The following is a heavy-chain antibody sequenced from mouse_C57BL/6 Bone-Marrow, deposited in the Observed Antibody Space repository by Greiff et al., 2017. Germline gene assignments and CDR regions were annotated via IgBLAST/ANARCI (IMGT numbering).Heavy chain of an antibody. V-gene: IGHV1-77*01. CDR3: ASRLYDGYGANSYYFDY. CDR1: GYTFTDYY. D-gene: IGHD2-3*01. J-gene: IGHJ2*01. Sequence: QVQLQQSGAELVKPGASVKISCKASGYTFTDYYINWVKQRPGQGLEWIGKIGPGSGSTYYNEKFKGKATLTADKSSSTAYMQLSSLTSEDSAVYFCASRLYDGYGANSYYFDYWGQGTTLTVSS. CDR2: IGPGSGST.